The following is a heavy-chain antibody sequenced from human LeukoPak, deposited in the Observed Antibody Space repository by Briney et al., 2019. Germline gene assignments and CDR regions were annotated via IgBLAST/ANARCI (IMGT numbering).Heavy chain of an antibody. D-gene: IGHD3-10*01. CDR1: GFTFSSYA. CDR3: AKDLWFGELFAYDY. J-gene: IGHJ4*02. Sequence: PGGSLRLSCAASGFTFSSYAMSWVRQAPGKGLEWVSAISGSGGSTYYADSVKGRFTISRDNSKNTLYLQMNSLRAEDTAVYYCAKDLWFGELFAYDYWGQGTLVTVSS. V-gene: IGHV3-23*01. CDR2: ISGSGGST.